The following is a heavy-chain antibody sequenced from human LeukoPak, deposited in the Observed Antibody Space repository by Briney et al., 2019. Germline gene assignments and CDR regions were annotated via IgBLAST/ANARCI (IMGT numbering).Heavy chain of an antibody. CDR3: ARDQGVTDPPPYGLDV. CDR2: INPNSGGT. Sequence: ASVKVSCKASGYTFTGYYMHWVRQAPGQGLEWMGWINPNSGGTNYAQKFQGRVTITADKSTSTAYMELSSLSSEDTAVYYCARDQGVTDPPPYGLDVWGQGTTVTVSS. V-gene: IGHV1-2*02. CDR1: GYTFTGYY. J-gene: IGHJ6*02. D-gene: IGHD3-10*01.